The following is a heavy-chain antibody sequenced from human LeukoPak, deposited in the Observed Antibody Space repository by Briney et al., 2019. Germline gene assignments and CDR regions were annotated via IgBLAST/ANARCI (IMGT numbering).Heavy chain of an antibody. CDR2: ISSSSSYI. V-gene: IGHV3-21*01. CDR3: ARDQGYSSGLLFDY. CDR1: GFTFSRYW. Sequence: GGSLRLSCAASGFTFSRYWMSWVRQAPGRGLEWVSSISSSSSYIYYADSVKGRFTISRDNAKNSLYLQMNSLRAEDTAVYYCARDQGYSSGLLFDYWGQGTLVAVSS. J-gene: IGHJ4*02. D-gene: IGHD6-19*01.